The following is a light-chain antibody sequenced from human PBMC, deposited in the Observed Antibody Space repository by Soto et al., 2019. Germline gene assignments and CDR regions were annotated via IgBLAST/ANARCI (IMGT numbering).Light chain of an antibody. CDR2: GAS. Sequence: EIVMTQSPATLSVSPRERATLSCRASQSVSSNLAWYQQKPGQAPRLLIYGASTRATGIPERFSGIGSGTEFTLTISSLQSEDLAVYYCQQYDNWLRTFGQGTKLEIK. CDR3: QQYDNWLRT. CDR1: QSVSSN. V-gene: IGKV3-15*01. J-gene: IGKJ2*01.